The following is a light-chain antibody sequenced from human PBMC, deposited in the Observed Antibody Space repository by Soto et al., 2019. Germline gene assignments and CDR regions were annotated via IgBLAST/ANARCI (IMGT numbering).Light chain of an antibody. CDR2: GAS. CDR3: QQYNNWPET. V-gene: IGKV3-15*01. Sequence: EIVMTQSPATLSVSPGERATLSCRASQSVSSNLAWYQQKPGQAPRLLIYGASTRATGIPARFSGSRSGTEFNLTISGLQSEDFAVYYCQQYNNWPETFGQGTKVEIK. CDR1: QSVSSN. J-gene: IGKJ1*01.